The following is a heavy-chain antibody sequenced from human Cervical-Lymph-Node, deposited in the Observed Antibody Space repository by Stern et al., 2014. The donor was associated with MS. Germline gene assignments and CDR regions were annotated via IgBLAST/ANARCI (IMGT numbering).Heavy chain of an antibody. V-gene: IGHV4-4*02. CDR2: IYHSGAT. D-gene: IGHD5-18*01. CDR3: ARAVRVDTYFDY. J-gene: IGHJ4*02. CDR1: GGSISNYNW. Sequence: QVQLQESGPGLVKPSGTLSLTCAVSGGSISNYNWWSWVRQPPGKGLEWIGEIYHSGATNYNPSLKSRVTISGEKSNNQFSLKVRSVTAADTAVYYCARAVRVDTYFDYWGQGTLVTVSS.